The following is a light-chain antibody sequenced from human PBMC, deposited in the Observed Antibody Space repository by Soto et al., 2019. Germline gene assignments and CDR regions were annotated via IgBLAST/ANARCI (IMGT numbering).Light chain of an antibody. Sequence: EVVMTQSPATLSASPGERVTLSCRASQNLGSSLAWYQQRPGQAPRLLLYGGSTSATGIPGRFSGSGSGTEFTVTISSLQSEDFAVYYCQQYNYWPPYAFGQGTNLEFK. J-gene: IGKJ2*01. CDR1: QNLGSS. CDR2: GGS. V-gene: IGKV3-15*01. CDR3: QQYNYWPPYA.